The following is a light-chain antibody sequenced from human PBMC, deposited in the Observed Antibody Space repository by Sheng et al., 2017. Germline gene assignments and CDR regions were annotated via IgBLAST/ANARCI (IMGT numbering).Light chain of an antibody. V-gene: IGLV3-19*01. CDR2: ATK. J-gene: IGLJ1*01. CDR3: HSRDNSDNPKYV. Sequence: SSDLTQDSAVSVALGQTVTITCQGDSLRRFSANWYQQKPGQAPLLVIYATKSRPSGVPDRFSGSGTGNTASLTITGAQAEDEAHYYCHSRDNSDNPKYVFGMGTVVSVL. CDR1: SLRRFS.